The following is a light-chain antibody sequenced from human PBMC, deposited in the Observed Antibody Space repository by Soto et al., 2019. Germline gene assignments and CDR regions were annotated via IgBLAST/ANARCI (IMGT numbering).Light chain of an antibody. CDR3: QQRHMWPIT. J-gene: IGKJ5*01. Sequence: EVVLTQSPATLSLSPGERATLSCRASQTLANYLAWYQQRPGQAPRLLIYAASRRATGIPDRFSGSGSGTDFTLTISSLEPEDSAVYYCQQRHMWPITFGQGTRLEI. CDR2: AAS. V-gene: IGKV3-11*01. CDR1: QTLANY.